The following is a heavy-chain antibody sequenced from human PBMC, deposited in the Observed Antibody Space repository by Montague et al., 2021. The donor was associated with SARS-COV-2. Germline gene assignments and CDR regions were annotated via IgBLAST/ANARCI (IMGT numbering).Heavy chain of an antibody. CDR2: ISSSSSYI. D-gene: IGHD5-18*01. V-gene: IGHV3-21*01. CDR3: ARGPRGYSYGYIDY. Sequence: SLRLSCAASGFTFSSYSMNWVRQAPGKGLEWVSSISSSSSYIYYADSVKGRFTISRDNAKNSLYLQMNSLRAEDTAVYYCARGPRGYSYGYIDYWGQGTTVTVSS. CDR1: GFTFSSYS. J-gene: IGHJ4*02.